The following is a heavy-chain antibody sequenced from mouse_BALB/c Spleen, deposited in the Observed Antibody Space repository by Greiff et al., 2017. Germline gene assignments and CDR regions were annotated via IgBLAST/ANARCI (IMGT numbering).Heavy chain of an antibody. Sequence: VQLKESGGGLVQPGGSLKLSCAASGFTFSSYTMSWVRQTPEKRLEWVAYISNGGGSTYYPDTVKGRFTISRDNAKNTLYLQMSSLKSEDTAMYYCARHGNYGNYFDYWGQGTTLTVSS. CDR1: GFTFSSYT. CDR3: ARHGNYGNYFDY. V-gene: IGHV5-12-2*01. D-gene: IGHD2-1*01. CDR2: ISNGGGST. J-gene: IGHJ2*01.